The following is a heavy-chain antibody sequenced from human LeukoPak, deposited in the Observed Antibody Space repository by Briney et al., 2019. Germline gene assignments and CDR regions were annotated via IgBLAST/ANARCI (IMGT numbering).Heavy chain of an antibody. Sequence: GGSLRLSCAASGFTFSSYAMDWVRQAPGKGLEWVAVISYDGSNKYYADSVKGRFTISRDNSKNTLYLQMNSLRAEDTAVYYCARDSSHPDNWNDGGFDPWGQGTLVTVSS. V-gene: IGHV3-30-3*01. D-gene: IGHD1-1*01. CDR2: ISYDGSNK. CDR1: GFTFSSYA. J-gene: IGHJ5*02. CDR3: ARDSSHPDNWNDGGFDP.